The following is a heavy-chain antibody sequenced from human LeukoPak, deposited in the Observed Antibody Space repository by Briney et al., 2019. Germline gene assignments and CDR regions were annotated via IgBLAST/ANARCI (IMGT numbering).Heavy chain of an antibody. CDR3: AIEQSYYYDSSGYYED. CDR1: GFTFSSYA. V-gene: IGHV3-23*01. Sequence: GGSLRLSCAASGFTFSSYAMSWVRQAPGKGLEWVSAISGSGGSTYYADSVKGRFTISRDNSKNTLYLQMSSLRAEDTAVFYCAIEQSYYYDSSGYYEDWGQGTLVTVSS. CDR2: ISGSGGST. D-gene: IGHD3-22*01. J-gene: IGHJ4*02.